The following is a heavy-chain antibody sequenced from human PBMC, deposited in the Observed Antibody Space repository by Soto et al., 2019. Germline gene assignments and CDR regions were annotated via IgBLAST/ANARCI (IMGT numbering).Heavy chain of an antibody. V-gene: IGHV3-30-3*01. Sequence: GGSLRLSCAASGFTFSSYAMHWVRQAPGKGLEWVAVISYDGSNKYYADSVKGRFTISRDNSKNTLYLQMNSLRAEDTAVYYCASFNPLGYCSGGSCYSDYYYMDVWGKGTTVTVSS. CDR1: GFTFSSYA. CDR2: ISYDGSNK. J-gene: IGHJ6*03. CDR3: ASFNPLGYCSGGSCYSDYYYMDV. D-gene: IGHD2-15*01.